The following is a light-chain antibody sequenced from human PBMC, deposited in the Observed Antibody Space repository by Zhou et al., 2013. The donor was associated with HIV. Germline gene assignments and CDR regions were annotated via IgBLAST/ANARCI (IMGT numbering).Light chain of an antibody. Sequence: EIMMTQSPATLSVSPGERATLSCRASQSIGNNLAWYQQKPGQAPRLLIYGASTRATGIPDRFSGSGSGTDFTLTISRLEPEDFAVYYCQQYGYSPFIFGPGTRVDIK. CDR2: GAS. V-gene: IGKV3-20*01. J-gene: IGKJ3*01. CDR1: QSIGNN. CDR3: QQYGYSPFI.